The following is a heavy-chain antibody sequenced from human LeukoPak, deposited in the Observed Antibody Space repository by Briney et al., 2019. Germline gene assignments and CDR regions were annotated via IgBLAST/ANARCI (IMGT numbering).Heavy chain of an antibody. J-gene: IGHJ5*02. CDR1: GFTFSDYY. CDR2: ISSSGSTI. CDR3: AKGPNWEAAAGMIRFDP. D-gene: IGHD6-13*01. Sequence: GGSLRLSCAASGFTFSDYYMSWIRQAPGKGLEWASYISSSGSTIYYADSVKGRFTISRDNAKNSLYLQMNSLRAEDTAVYYCAKGPNWEAAAGMIRFDPWGQGTLVTVSS. V-gene: IGHV3-11*01.